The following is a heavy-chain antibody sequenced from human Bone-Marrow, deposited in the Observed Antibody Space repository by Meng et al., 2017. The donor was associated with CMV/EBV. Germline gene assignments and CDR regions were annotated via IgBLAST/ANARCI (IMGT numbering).Heavy chain of an antibody. D-gene: IGHD3-3*01. CDR1: GGSFSGYY. CDR2: INHSGST. Sequence: SETLSLTCAVYGGSFSGYYWSWIRQPPGKGLEWIGEINHSGSTNYNPSLKSRVTISVDTSKNQFSLKLSSVTAADTAVYYCALTPLGYYYFWSGIRPHFDYWGQGTLVTVSS. CDR3: ALTPLGYYYFWSGIRPHFDY. V-gene: IGHV4-34*01. J-gene: IGHJ4*02.